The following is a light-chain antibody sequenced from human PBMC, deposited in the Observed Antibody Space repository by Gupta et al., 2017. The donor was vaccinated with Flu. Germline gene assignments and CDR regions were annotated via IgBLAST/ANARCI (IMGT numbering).Light chain of an antibody. CDR1: SSDVGSYNL. CDR3: CSYAGSSTWV. J-gene: IGLJ3*02. V-gene: IGLV2-23*01. Sequence: QSALTQPASVSGSPGQSITISCTGTSSDVGSYNLVSWYQQHPGKAPTLMIFEGSERPSGVSNRFSGSKSGQTASLTISGLQEEDEADYDCCSYAGSSTWVFGGGTKLTVL. CDR2: EGS.